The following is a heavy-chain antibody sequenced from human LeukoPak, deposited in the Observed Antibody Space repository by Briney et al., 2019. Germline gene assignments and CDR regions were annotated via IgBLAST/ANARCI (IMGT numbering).Heavy chain of an antibody. D-gene: IGHD2-15*01. CDR3: ARATGVVAATYWFDP. CDR1: GYSFTSYW. J-gene: IGHJ5*02. Sequence: GESLKISCKGSGYSFTSYWIGWVRQMPGKGLEWMGIIYPGDSDTRYSPSFQGQVTISADKSISTAYLQWSSLKASDTAMYYCARATGVVAATYWFDPWGQGTLVTVSS. V-gene: IGHV5-51*01. CDR2: IYPGDSDT.